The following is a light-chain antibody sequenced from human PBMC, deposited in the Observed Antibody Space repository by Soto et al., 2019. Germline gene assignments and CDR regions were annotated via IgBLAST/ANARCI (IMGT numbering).Light chain of an antibody. J-gene: IGKJ2*01. CDR3: QQSHSIPYT. CDR2: AAS. Sequence: DIQMTQSPSSLSASVGDRVTITCRASQTISSYLNWYQQKPDKAPKLLIYAASSLQSGVPSRFSGSGSGTDFTLTISSLQPGDFATYYCQQSHSIPYTFGQGTKVEIK. V-gene: IGKV1-39*01. CDR1: QTISSY.